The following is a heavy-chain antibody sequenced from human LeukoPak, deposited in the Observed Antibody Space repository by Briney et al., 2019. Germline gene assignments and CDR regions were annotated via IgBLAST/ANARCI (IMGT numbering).Heavy chain of an antibody. J-gene: IGHJ4*02. Sequence: ASVKVSCKASGYTFTGYYMHWVRHAPGQGLELMGWINPNSGGTNYAQKFQGRVTVTRDTSISTAYMELSRLRSDDTAVYYCARDLYGDQADYWGQGTLVTVSS. D-gene: IGHD4-17*01. V-gene: IGHV1-2*02. CDR1: GYTFTGYY. CDR3: ARDLYGDQADY. CDR2: INPNSGGT.